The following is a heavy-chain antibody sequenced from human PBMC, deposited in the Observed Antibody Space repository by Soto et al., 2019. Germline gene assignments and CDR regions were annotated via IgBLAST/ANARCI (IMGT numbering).Heavy chain of an antibody. Sequence: SLTCTVSGGAISSISYYWGLIRHPPGKGLEWIGSIYYSGSTYYNPSLKSRVTISVDTSKNQFSLKLSSVTAADTAVYYCARQREWIAVAGKIYYYYGMDVWGQGTMVTVSS. CDR2: IYYSGST. J-gene: IGHJ6*02. D-gene: IGHD6-19*01. CDR1: GGAISSISYY. CDR3: ARQREWIAVAGKIYYYYGMDV. V-gene: IGHV4-39*01.